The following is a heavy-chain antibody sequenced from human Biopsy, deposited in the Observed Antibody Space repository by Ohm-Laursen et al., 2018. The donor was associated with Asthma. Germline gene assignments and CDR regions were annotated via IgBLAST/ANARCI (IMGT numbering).Heavy chain of an antibody. V-gene: IGHV3-33*08. J-gene: IGHJ4*02. CDR2: VGSDESYT. CDR3: ARDFSRAIMIGGGREHYFDF. Sequence: SLRLSCAATGFTFSSYAISWVRQVPGKGLEWVATVGSDESYTDHADSVKGRFTISRDNSKNTLHLQMNSLSPKDTAVYYCARDFSRAIMIGGGREHYFDFWGQGTLVTVSS. D-gene: IGHD3-16*01. CDR1: GFTFSSYA.